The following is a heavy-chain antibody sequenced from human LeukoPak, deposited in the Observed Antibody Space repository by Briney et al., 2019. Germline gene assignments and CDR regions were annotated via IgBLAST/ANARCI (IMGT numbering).Heavy chain of an antibody. Sequence: PSETLSLTCTVSGYSISSGFYWGWIRQPPGKGLEWIGSIYHSGSTYYNPSLKSRVTISLDTSKNQFSLKLSSVTAADTAVFYCARVRSYGPDYWGQGTLVTVSS. V-gene: IGHV4-38-2*02. CDR1: GYSISSGFY. CDR3: ARVRSYGPDY. D-gene: IGHD3-10*01. J-gene: IGHJ4*02. CDR2: IYHSGST.